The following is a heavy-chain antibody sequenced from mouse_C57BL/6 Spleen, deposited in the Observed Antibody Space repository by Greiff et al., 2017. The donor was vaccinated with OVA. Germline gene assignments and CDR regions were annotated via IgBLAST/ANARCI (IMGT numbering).Heavy chain of an antibody. CDR2: INPSSGYT. J-gene: IGHJ2*01. CDR3: ARSANWDDYFDY. CDR1: GYTFTSYT. V-gene: IGHV1-4*01. D-gene: IGHD4-1*01. Sequence: LKQSGAELARPGASVKMSCKASGYTFTSYTMHWVKQRPGQGLEWIGYINPSSGYTKYNQKFKDKATLTADKSSSTAYMQLSSLTSEDSAVYYCARSANWDDYFDYWGQGTTLTVSS.